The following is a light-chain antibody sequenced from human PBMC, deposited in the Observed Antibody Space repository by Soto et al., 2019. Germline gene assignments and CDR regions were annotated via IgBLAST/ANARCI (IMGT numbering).Light chain of an antibody. J-gene: IGKJ3*01. Sequence: EIVLTPSPATLSLSPGERATLSCRASQSVSSYLAWYQHKPGQAPRLLIYDASNRATGIPARFSGSGSGTDFTLTISSLEPEDFAVYYCQQRSNWPLFTFGPGTKVDIK. CDR3: QQRSNWPLFT. CDR2: DAS. V-gene: IGKV3-11*01. CDR1: QSVSSY.